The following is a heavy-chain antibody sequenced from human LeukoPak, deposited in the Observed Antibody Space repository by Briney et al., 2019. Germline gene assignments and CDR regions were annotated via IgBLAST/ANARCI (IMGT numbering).Heavy chain of an antibody. CDR3: ARPLAAAGRGAFDY. J-gene: IGHJ4*02. Sequence: GGSLRLSCAASGFTFSSYAMSWVRQAPGKGLEWVSAISGSGGSTYYADSVKGRFTIFRDNSKNTLHLQMNSLRAEDTAVYYCARPLAAAGRGAFDYWGQGTLVTVSS. CDR2: ISGSGGST. D-gene: IGHD6-13*01. CDR1: GFTFSSYA. V-gene: IGHV3-23*01.